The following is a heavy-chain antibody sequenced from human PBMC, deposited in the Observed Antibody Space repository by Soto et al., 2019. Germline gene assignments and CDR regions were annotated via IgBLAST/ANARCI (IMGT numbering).Heavy chain of an antibody. Sequence: SETLSLTCTVSGGSISSSSYYWGWIRQPPGKGLEWIGSIYYSGSTYYNPSLKSRVTISVDTSKNQFSLKLSSVTAADTAVYYCARHIGNQPSGYEYYFDYWGQGTLVTVSS. V-gene: IGHV4-39*01. CDR2: IYYSGST. CDR1: GGSISSSSYY. D-gene: IGHD5-12*01. J-gene: IGHJ4*02. CDR3: ARHIGNQPSGYEYYFDY.